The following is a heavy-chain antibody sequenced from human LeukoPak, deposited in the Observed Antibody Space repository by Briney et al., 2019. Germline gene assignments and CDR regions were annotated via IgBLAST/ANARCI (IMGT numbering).Heavy chain of an antibody. CDR2: IKQDGSEK. CDR1: GFTFSSYW. V-gene: IGHV3-7*01. Sequence: GGSLRLSCAASGFTFSSYWMSWVRQAPGKGLEWVANIKQDGSEKYYVDSVKGRFTISRDNAKNSLYLQMNSLRAEDTAVYYCARGPLEYYDFWSGYTDAFDIWGQGTMVTVSS. D-gene: IGHD3-3*01. J-gene: IGHJ3*02. CDR3: ARGPLEYYDFWSGYTDAFDI.